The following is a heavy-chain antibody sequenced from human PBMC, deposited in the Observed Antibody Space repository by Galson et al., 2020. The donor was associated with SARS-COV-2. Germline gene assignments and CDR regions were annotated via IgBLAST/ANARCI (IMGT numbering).Heavy chain of an antibody. CDR1: GFTFSSYW. J-gene: IGHJ6*03. CDR3: ARLSPGWYAYMDV. V-gene: IGHV3-74*01. CDR2: INSDGSST. D-gene: IGHD6-19*01. Sequence: GGSLRLSCAASGFTFSSYWMHWVRQAPGKGLVWVSRINSDGSSTSYADSVKGRFTISRDNAKNTLYLQMNSLRAEDTAVYYCARLSPGWYAYMDVWGKGTTVTVSS.